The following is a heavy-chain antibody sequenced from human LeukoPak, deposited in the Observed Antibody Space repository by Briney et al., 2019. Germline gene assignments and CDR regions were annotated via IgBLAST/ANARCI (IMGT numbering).Heavy chain of an antibody. CDR1: GYSISSGYY. V-gene: IGHV4-38-2*02. Sequence: SETLSLTCNVSGYSISSGYYWGWKRQAPGQGLEWIGGIYHSGSTYYNPSLKGRVTLAVDTSKNHFFLTMSCVPAADTAWYYRARGSRFGVDEEYNWFDPWGQGTLVTVSS. D-gene: IGHD3-3*01. CDR3: ARGSRFGVDEEYNWFDP. CDR2: IYHSGST. J-gene: IGHJ5*02.